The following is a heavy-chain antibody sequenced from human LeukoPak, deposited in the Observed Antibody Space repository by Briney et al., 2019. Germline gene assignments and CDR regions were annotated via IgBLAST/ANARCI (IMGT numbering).Heavy chain of an antibody. CDR3: AKGIAARPGYFDY. Sequence: TGGSLSLSCAASGFTFSSYAMSWVRQAPGKGLEWVSAISGSGGSTYYADSVKGRFTISRDNSKNTLYLQMNSLRAEDTAVYYCAKGIAARPGYFDYWGQGTLVTVSS. J-gene: IGHJ4*02. V-gene: IGHV3-23*01. CDR1: GFTFSSYA. CDR2: ISGSGGST. D-gene: IGHD6-6*01.